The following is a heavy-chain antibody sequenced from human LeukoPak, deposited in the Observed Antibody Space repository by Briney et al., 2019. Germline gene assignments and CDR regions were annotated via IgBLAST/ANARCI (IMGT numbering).Heavy chain of an antibody. Sequence: PSETLSLTCTVSGGSIISYYWTWIRQPAGKGLEWIGRIYSSGTTNYNPSLKSRVTMSVDTSKNQFSLKRSSVTAADTAVYYCARDPGNTAMESWGQGTLVTVSS. CDR2: IYSSGTT. J-gene: IGHJ4*02. D-gene: IGHD5-18*01. CDR3: ARDPGNTAMES. V-gene: IGHV4-4*07. CDR1: GGSIISYY.